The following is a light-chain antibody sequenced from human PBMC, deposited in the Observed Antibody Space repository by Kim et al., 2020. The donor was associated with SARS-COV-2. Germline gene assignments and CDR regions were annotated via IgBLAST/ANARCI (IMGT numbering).Light chain of an antibody. Sequence: GQSITLACTGTSSDVGGYNSVSWYQQHPGKAPKLMIYDVSERASGVSNRFSGSQSGNTASLTISGLRAEDEADYYCSSHTTSSTYVFGSGTKVTVL. V-gene: IGLV2-14*03. CDR2: DVS. J-gene: IGLJ1*01. CDR3: SSHTTSSTYV. CDR1: SSDVGGYNS.